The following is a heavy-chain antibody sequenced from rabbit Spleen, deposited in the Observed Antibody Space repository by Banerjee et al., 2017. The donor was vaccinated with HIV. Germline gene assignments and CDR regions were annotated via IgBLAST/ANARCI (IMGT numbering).Heavy chain of an antibody. D-gene: IGHD4-1*01. CDR2: INTGSSGST. CDR1: GFSFSNNYY. V-gene: IGHV1S45*01. Sequence: QEQLEESGGDLVKPGASLALTCTASGFSFSNNYYMCWVRQAPGKGLEWIACINTGSSGSTNYASWAKGRFTISKTSSTTVTLQMTSLTAADTATYFCARETSGGWGVVLYYFRLWGQGTLVTVS. J-gene: IGHJ4*01. CDR3: ARETSGGWGVVLYYFRL.